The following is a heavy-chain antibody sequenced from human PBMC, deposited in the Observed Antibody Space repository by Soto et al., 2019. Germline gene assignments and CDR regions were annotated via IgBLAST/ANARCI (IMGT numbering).Heavy chain of an antibody. CDR1: GFTFSSYG. J-gene: IGHJ5*02. Sequence: PGGSLRLSCAVSGFTFSSYGMHWVRQAPGKGLEWVAVISYDGSNKYYADSVKGRFTISRDNSKNTLYLQMNSLRAEDTAVYYCAKDPGFWSGYYTRWFDPWGQGTLVTVSS. V-gene: IGHV3-30*18. D-gene: IGHD3-3*01. CDR3: AKDPGFWSGYYTRWFDP. CDR2: ISYDGSNK.